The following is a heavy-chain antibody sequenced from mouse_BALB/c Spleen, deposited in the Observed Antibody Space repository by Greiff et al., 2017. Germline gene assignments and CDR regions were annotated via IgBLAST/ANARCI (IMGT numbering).Heavy chain of an antibody. V-gene: IGHV1S127*01. CDR3: TRGGDVYYGSRCVGYAMDY. J-gene: IGHJ4*01. D-gene: IGHD1-1*01. CDR2: IDPSDSET. CDR1: GYSFTSYW. Sequence: QVQLQQSGPQLVRPGASVKISCKASGYSFTSYWMHWVQQRPGQGLEWIGMIDPSDSETRLNQKFKDKATLTVDKSSSTAYMQLSSPTSEDSAVYYCTRGGDVYYGSRCVGYAMDYWGQGTSVTVSS.